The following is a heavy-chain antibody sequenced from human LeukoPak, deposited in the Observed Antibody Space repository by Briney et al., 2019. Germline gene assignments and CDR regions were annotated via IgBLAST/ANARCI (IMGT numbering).Heavy chain of an antibody. CDR1: GGSISSSSYY. D-gene: IGHD4-11*01. J-gene: IGHJ4*02. CDR3: ARRSDYLFDY. CDR2: IYYSGST. Sequence: SETLSLTCTVSGGSISSSSYYWGWIRQPPGKGLEWIESIYYSGSTYYNPSLKSRVTISVDTSKNQFSLKLSSVTAADTAVYYCARRSDYLFDYWGQGTLVTVSS. V-gene: IGHV4-39*01.